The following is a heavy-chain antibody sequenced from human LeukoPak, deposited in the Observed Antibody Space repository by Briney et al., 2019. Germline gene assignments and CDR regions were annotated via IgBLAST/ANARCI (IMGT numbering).Heavy chain of an antibody. CDR2: IKQDGSEK. CDR1: GVTLSPYG. D-gene: IGHD3-10*01. V-gene: IGHV3-7*02. Sequence: PGGSLRLSCAASGVTLSPYGMHWVRQASGKGLEWVANIKQDGSEKYYVDSVKGRFTISRDNAKNSLYLQMNSLRAEDTAVYYCVGLGENYWGQGTLVTVSS. J-gene: IGHJ4*02. CDR3: VGLGENY.